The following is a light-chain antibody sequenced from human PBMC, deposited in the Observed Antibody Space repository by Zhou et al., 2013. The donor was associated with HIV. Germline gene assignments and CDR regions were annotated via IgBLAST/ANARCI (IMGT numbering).Light chain of an antibody. CDR2: GAA. Sequence: EIVLTQSPATLSVSPGERVTLSCRASQSVRNNLAWYQQKPGQPPRLLIYGAATRATGVPGRFSGSGSGTEFTLSISSLQSEDFAVYYCQFYNNWPPTWTFGQGTNVEMK. CDR3: QFYNNWPPTWT. CDR1: QSVRNN. V-gene: IGKV3-15*01. J-gene: IGKJ1*01.